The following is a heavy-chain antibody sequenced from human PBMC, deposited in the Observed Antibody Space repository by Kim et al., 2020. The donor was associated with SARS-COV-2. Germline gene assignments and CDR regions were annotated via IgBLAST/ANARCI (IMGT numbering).Heavy chain of an antibody. J-gene: IGHJ4*02. V-gene: IGHV4-59*08. CDR2: IYYDGST. CDR1: GGSITPYF. CDR3: ARYYCLSGICRGFDF. D-gene: IGHD2-8*02. Sequence: SETLSLTCTVSGGSITPYFWSWVRQPPGKGLEWIGYIYYDGSTNYNPYNPSLKSRSAMSVDTSPNQFSLRLSSVTAADTAIYYGARYYCLSGICRGFDFWGQGALVTVSS.